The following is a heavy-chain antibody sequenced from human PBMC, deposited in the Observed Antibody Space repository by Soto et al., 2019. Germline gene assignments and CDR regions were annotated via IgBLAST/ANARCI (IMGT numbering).Heavy chain of an antibody. CDR3: TRDLYWSRESTFDY. J-gene: IGHJ4*02. CDR2: ISAYNGNT. D-gene: IGHD2-15*01. V-gene: IGHV1-18*01. Sequence: QVQLVQSGAEVKKPGASVKVSCKASGYTFTSYGISWVRQAPGQGLEWMGWISAYNGNTNYAQKLQGRVNMTKDTSTSKAYMELRSMRSDETAVYYCTRDLYWSRESTFDYWGQGTLVTVSS. CDR1: GYTFTSYG.